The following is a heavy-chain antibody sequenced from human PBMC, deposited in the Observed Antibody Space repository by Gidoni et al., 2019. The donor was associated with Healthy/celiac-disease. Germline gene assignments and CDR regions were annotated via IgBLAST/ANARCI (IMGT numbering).Heavy chain of an antibody. CDR3: AKVLARDFWSGPFDY. V-gene: IGHV3-9*01. J-gene: IGHJ4*02. CDR2: ISWNSGSI. Sequence: LEWVSGISWNSGSIGYSDSVKCRFTISRDNAKNSLYLQMNSLRAEDTALYYCAKVLARDFWSGPFDYWGQGTLVTVSS. D-gene: IGHD3-3*01.